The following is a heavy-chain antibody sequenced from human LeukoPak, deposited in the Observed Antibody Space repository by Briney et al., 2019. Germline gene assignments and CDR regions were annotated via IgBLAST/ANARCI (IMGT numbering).Heavy chain of an antibody. J-gene: IGHJ6*02. Sequence: ASVKVSCKASGYTFTGYYMHWVRHAPGQGLEWMGWINPNRGGTNYAQKFQGRVTMTRDTSISTAYMELRRLRSDDTALYYCARDRSGVVVVPAAKYYYYGMDVWGQGTTVTVSS. CDR1: GYTFTGYY. CDR2: INPNRGGT. V-gene: IGHV1-2*02. CDR3: ARDRSGVVVVPAAKYYYYGMDV. D-gene: IGHD2-2*01.